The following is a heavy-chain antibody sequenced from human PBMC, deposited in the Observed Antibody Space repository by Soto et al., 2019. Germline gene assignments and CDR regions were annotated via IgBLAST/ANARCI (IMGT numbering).Heavy chain of an antibody. CDR1: GGTFSSYA. D-gene: IGHD2-21*02. V-gene: IGHV1-69*06. J-gene: IGHJ4*02. CDR2: IIPIFGTA. CDR3: ARARCGGDCYTFDY. Sequence: SVKVSCGASGGTFSSYAISWVRQAPGQGLEWMGGIIPIFGTANYAQKFQGRVTITADKSTSTAYMELSSLRSEDTAVYYCARARCGGDCYTFDYWGQGTLVTVSS.